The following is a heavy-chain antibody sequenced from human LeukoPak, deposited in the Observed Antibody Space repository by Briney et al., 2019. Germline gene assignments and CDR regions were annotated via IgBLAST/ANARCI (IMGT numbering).Heavy chain of an antibody. V-gene: IGHV3-23*01. J-gene: IGHJ4*02. CDR3: ARESGGDWGYFDD. D-gene: IGHD2-21*02. Sequence: AGGSQRLSCVASGFTFSNKAMSWVRQAPGMGLEWVTSTTQSGESSGYADSVKGRFTISRDNSKNTLFLQMDSLRVEDTAIYYCARESGGDWGYFDDWGQGTLVTVSS. CDR2: TTQSGESS. CDR1: GFTFSNKA.